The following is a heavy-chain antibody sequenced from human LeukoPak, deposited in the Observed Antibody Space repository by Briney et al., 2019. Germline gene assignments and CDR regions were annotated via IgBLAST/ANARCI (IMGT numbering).Heavy chain of an antibody. V-gene: IGHV3-33*01. CDR1: GFTFSSYG. D-gene: IGHD4-17*01. Sequence: GRSLRLSCAASGFTFSSYGMHWARQAPGKGLEWVAVIWYDGSNKYYADSVKGRFTISRDNSKNTLYLQMNSLRAEDTAVYYCARVSTVTTIHYYYGMDVWGKGTTVTVSS. CDR2: IWYDGSNK. J-gene: IGHJ6*04. CDR3: ARVSTVTTIHYYYGMDV.